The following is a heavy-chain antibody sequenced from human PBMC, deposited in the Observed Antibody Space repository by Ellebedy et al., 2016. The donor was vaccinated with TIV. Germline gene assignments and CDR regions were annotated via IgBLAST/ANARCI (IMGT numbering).Heavy chain of an antibody. CDR3: ARDYARYSSSWMEGDYYYYGMDV. J-gene: IGHJ6*02. CDR2: IYYSGST. D-gene: IGHD6-13*01. Sequence: MPSETLSLTCTVSGGSISSYYWSRIRQPPGKGLEWIGYIYYSGSTNYNPSLKSRVTISVDTSKNQFSLKLSSVTAADTAVYYCARDYARYSSSWMEGDYYYYGMDVWGQGTTVTVSS. CDR1: GGSISSYY. V-gene: IGHV4-59*01.